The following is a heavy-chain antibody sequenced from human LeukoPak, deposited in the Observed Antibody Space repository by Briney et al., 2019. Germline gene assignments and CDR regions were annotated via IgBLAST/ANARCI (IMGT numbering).Heavy chain of an antibody. J-gene: IGHJ3*02. CDR2: ISYDGSNK. V-gene: IGHV3-30*03. D-gene: IGHD4-17*01. CDR1: GFTFSSYA. CDR3: ARDVYGDYEDAFDI. Sequence: GGSLRLSCAASGFTFSSYAMHWVRQAPGKGLEWVALISYDGSNKYNADSVKGRFTISRDNSKNTLYLQMNRLRAEDTAVYYCARDVYGDYEDAFDIWGQGTMVTVSS.